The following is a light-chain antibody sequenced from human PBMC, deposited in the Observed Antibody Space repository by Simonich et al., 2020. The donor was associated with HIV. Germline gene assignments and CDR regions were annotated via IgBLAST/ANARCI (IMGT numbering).Light chain of an antibody. V-gene: IGKV1-12*01. Sequence: DIQMTQSPSSVSASVGDRVTITCRASQGINNWLAWYQQKPGKAPKFLIYAASSLQSGVPSRFSGSGSGTDFTLTISSLQPEDFATYYCQQANSFLGITFGQGTRLEIK. CDR2: AAS. CDR1: QGINNW. J-gene: IGKJ5*01. CDR3: QQANSFLGIT.